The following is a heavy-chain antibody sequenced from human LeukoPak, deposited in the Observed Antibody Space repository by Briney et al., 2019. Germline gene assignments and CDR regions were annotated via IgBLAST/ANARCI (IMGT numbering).Heavy chain of an antibody. CDR2: LRGSGNST. CDR1: GFTFSSYA. Sequence: RESLRLSCADSGFTFSSYAMHWVRQAPGKGLEYVSALRGSGNSTLYASSVKGRFTISRDNSKNTLYLQMSSLRAEDMAVYYCARGPCRGGSCYLGDWGQGTLVTVS. D-gene: IGHD2-15*01. J-gene: IGHJ4*02. CDR3: ARGPCRGGSCYLGD. V-gene: IGHV3-64*01.